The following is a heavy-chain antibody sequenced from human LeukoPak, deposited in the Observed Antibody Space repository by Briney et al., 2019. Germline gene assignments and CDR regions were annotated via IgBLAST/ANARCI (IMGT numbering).Heavy chain of an antibody. CDR2: ISYGGSNK. Sequence: GGSLRLSCAASGFTFSSYAMHWVRQAPGKGLEWVAVISYGGSNKYYADSVKGRFTISRDNSKNTLYLQMNSLRAEDTAVYYCARDIGDDSSGYYVYWGQGTLVTVSS. J-gene: IGHJ4*02. CDR3: ARDIGDDSSGYYVY. CDR1: GFTFSSYA. V-gene: IGHV3-30*01. D-gene: IGHD3-22*01.